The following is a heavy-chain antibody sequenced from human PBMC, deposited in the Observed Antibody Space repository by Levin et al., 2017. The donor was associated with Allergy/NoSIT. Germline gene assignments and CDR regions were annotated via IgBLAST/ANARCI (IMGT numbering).Heavy chain of an antibody. CDR2: IYHSGST. CDR1: GGSISSGGYS. D-gene: IGHD3-22*01. V-gene: IGHV4-30-2*01. J-gene: IGHJ2*01. Sequence: NASETLSLTCAVSGGSISSGGYSWSWIRQPPGKGLEWIGYIYHSGSTYYNPSLKSRVTISVDRSKNQFSLKLSSVTAADTAVYYCARTIVVKNYWYFDLWGRGTLVTVSS. CDR3: ARTIVVKNYWYFDL.